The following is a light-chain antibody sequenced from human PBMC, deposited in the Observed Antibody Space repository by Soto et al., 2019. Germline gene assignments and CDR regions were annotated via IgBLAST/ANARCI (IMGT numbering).Light chain of an antibody. CDR3: QQYGHSPLP. J-gene: IGKJ4*01. Sequence: EMVLTQSPGTLALSPGERVAVACRASQTLTNISLAWYQQEPGQAPRLLIYDASSRATGIPNRFSGSGSGTDFTLTINKLEPGDSAVYYCQQYGHSPLPLGGVTKVAIK. CDR1: QTLTNIS. CDR2: DAS. V-gene: IGKV3-20*01.